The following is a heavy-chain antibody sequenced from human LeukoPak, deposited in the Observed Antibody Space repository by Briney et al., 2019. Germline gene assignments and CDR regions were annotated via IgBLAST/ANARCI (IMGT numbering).Heavy chain of an antibody. J-gene: IGHJ5*02. CDR1: GVSISSGSYY. D-gene: IGHD3-16*01. V-gene: IGHV4-61*02. CDR2: IYTSGST. Sequence: PSQTLSLPCTLCGVSISSGSYYWRWLRQPAGKGLEWIGRIYTSGSTNYNPSLKSRVTISVDTSKNQFSLKLSSVTAADTAVYYCARSPVWWFDPWGQGTLVTVSS. CDR3: ARSPVWWFDP.